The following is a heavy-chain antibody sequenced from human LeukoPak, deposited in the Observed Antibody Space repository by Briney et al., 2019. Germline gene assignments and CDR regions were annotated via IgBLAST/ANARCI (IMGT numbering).Heavy chain of an antibody. J-gene: IGHJ3*02. D-gene: IGHD3-22*01. CDR3: ARDRPETYYYDSSDIGGAFDI. CDR2: TYYRSKWYN. Sequence: SQTLSLTCAISGDSVSSNSAAWNWIRQSPSRGLEWLGGTYYRSKWYNDYAVSVKSRITINPDTSKNQFSLQLNSVTPEDTAVYYCARDRPETYYYDSSDIGGAFDIWGQGTTVTVSS. V-gene: IGHV6-1*01. CDR1: GDSVSSNSAA.